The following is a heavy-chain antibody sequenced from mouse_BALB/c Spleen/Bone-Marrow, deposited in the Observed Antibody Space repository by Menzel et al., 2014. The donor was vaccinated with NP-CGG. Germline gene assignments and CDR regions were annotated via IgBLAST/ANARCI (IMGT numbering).Heavy chain of an antibody. Sequence: EVQVVESGPGLVKPSQSLSLTCSVTGFSITSGYYWNWIRQFPGNKLEWMDYITYDGSNNYNPSLKNRLSITRDTSKNQFFLKLNSVTPEDTATYYCARGTGTYFDVWGAGTSVTVSS. V-gene: IGHV3-6*02. CDR1: GFSITSGYY. J-gene: IGHJ1*01. CDR2: ITYDGSN. D-gene: IGHD4-1*01. CDR3: ARGTGTYFDV.